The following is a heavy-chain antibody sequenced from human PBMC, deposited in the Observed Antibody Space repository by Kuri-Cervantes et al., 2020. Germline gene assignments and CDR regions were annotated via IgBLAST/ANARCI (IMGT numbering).Heavy chain of an antibody. J-gene: IGHJ4*02. CDR2: INHSGST. Sequence: SQTLSLTCAVYGGSFSGHYWSWIRQPPGKGLEWIGEINHSGSTNYNPSLKSRVTISVHKSKNQFSLRLTSVTAADTAVYYCAKEDYGGNSGFAYWGQGTLVTVSS. D-gene: IGHD4-23*01. CDR1: GGSFSGHY. V-gene: IGHV4-34*01. CDR3: AKEDYGGNSGFAY.